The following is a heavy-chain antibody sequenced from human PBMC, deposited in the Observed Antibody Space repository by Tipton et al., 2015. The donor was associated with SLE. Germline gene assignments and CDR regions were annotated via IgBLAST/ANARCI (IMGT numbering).Heavy chain of an antibody. CDR2: IYTSGST. V-gene: IGHV4-61*02. J-gene: IGHJ4*02. D-gene: IGHD6-13*01. CDR3: ARSYGSTIDY. CDR1: GGSISSGSYY. Sequence: TLSLTCTVSGGSISSGSYYWSWIRQPAGKGLEWNGRIYTSGSTNYNPSLKSRVTISVDTSKNQFSLKLNSVTAADTAVYYCARSYGSTIDYWGQGTLVTVSS.